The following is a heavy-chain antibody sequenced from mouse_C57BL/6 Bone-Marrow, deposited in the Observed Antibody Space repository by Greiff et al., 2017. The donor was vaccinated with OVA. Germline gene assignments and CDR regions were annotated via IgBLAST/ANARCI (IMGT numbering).Heavy chain of an antibody. D-gene: IGHD2-1*01. Sequence: LQESGPELVKPGASVKISCKASGYAFSSSWMNWVKQRPGKGLEWIGRIYPGDGDTNYNGKFKGKATLTADKSSSTAYMQLSSLTSEDSAVYFCARPSLPSYAMDYWGQGTSVTVSS. CDR1: GYAFSSSW. CDR2: IYPGDGDT. CDR3: ARPSLPSYAMDY. V-gene: IGHV1-82*01. J-gene: IGHJ4*01.